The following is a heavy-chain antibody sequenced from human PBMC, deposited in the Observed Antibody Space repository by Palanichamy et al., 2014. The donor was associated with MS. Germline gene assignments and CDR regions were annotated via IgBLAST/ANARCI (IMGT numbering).Heavy chain of an antibody. D-gene: IGHD6-13*01. V-gene: IGHV5-51*01. J-gene: IGHJ4*02. Sequence: EVQLVQSGAEVKSRESLKISCKGSGYSFTSYWIGWVRQMPGKGLEWMGIIYPGDSDTRYSPSFQGQVTISADKSISTAYLQWSSLKASDTAMYYCARQSSSLNRVDYWGQGTLVTASS. CDR1: GYSFTSYW. CDR3: ARQSSSLNRVDY. CDR2: IYPGDSDT.